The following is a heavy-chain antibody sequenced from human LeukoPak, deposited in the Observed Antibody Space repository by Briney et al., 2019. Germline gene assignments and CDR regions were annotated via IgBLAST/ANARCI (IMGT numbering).Heavy chain of an antibody. D-gene: IGHD3-3*01. CDR1: GFTFKIYW. Sequence: GGSLRLSCAGSGFTFKIYWMHWVRQAPGKGLVWVSRINSDGSSTNYADPVKGRFTISRDNAKNTLYLQMNSLRVEDTAVYYCARDVVDITPYWGQGTLVTVSS. CDR3: ARDVVDITPY. CDR2: INSDGSST. J-gene: IGHJ4*02. V-gene: IGHV3-74*01.